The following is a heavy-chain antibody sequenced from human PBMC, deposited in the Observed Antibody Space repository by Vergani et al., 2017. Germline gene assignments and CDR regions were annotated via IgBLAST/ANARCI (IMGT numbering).Heavy chain of an antibody. Sequence: QVQLVESGGGVVQPGRSLRLSCAASGFTFSSYGMHWVRQAPGKGLDWVAVISYDGSNTYYADSVKGRFTISRDNSKNTVDLQMNSLRAEDTAVYYCAKGRDGGIDDAFDIWGQGTMVTVSS. V-gene: IGHV3-30*18. CDR3: AKGRDGGIDDAFDI. D-gene: IGHD5-24*01. CDR1: GFTFSSYG. J-gene: IGHJ3*02. CDR2: ISYDGSNT.